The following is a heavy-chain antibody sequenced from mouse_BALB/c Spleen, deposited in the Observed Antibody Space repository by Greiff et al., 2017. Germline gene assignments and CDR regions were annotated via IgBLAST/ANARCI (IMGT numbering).Heavy chain of an antibody. V-gene: IGHV5-9*03. Sequence: EVNLVESGGGLVKPGGSLKLSCAASGFTFSSYTMSWVRQTPEKRLEWVATISSGGGNTYYPDSVKGRFTISRDNAKNNLYLQMSSLRSEDTALYYCARFPTRYPYYFDYWGQGTTLTVSS. CDR3: ARFPTRYPYYFDY. D-gene: IGHD2-14*01. CDR2: ISSGGGNT. J-gene: IGHJ2*01. CDR1: GFTFSSYT.